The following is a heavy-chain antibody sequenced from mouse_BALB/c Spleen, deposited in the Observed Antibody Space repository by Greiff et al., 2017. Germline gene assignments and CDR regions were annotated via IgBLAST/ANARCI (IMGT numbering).Heavy chain of an antibody. Sequence: VQLQQSGAELVKPGASVKLSCKASGYTFTSYWMHWVKQRPGQGLEWIGEIDPSDSYTNYNQKFKGKATLTVDKSSSTAYMQLSSLTSEDSAVYYCALITTATEGYWGQGTTLTVSS. CDR1: GYTFTSYW. CDR2: IDPSDSYT. J-gene: IGHJ2*01. CDR3: ALITTATEGY. D-gene: IGHD1-2*01. V-gene: IGHV1-69*02.